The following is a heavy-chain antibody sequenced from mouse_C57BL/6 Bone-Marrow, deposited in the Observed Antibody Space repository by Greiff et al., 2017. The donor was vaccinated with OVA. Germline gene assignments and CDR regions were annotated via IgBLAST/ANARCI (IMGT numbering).Heavy chain of an antibody. J-gene: IGHJ2*01. CDR3: TTGLGPYFDY. D-gene: IGHD4-1*01. CDR2: IDPENGDT. Sequence: VQLQRSGAELVRPGASVKLSCTASGFNIKDDYMHWVKQRPEQGLEWIGWIDPENGDTEYASKFQGKATITADTSSNTAYLQLSSLTSEDTAVYYCTTGLGPYFDYWGQGTTLTVSS. CDR1: GFNIKDDY. V-gene: IGHV14-4*01.